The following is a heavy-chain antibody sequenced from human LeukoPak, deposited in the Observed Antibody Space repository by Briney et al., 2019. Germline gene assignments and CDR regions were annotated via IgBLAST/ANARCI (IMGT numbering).Heavy chain of an antibody. CDR3: AKDPRVGSRVATPCH. Sequence: GGSLRLSCAASGFTFSSYAMSWVRQAPGKGLEWVSAITGSGGTTYYADSVKGRFTISRDNSKNTLYLQMNSLRAEDTAVYYCAKDPRVGSRVATPCHWGQGTLVTVSS. J-gene: IGHJ4*02. CDR2: ITGSGGTT. D-gene: IGHD5-24*01. CDR1: GFTFSSYA. V-gene: IGHV3-23*01.